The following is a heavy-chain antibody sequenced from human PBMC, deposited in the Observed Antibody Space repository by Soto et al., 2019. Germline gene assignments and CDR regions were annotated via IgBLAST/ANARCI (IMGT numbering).Heavy chain of an antibody. D-gene: IGHD3-22*01. CDR1: GGSVSSGSYY. CDR3: ARGPPYYYDSSGYYFLDY. CDR2: IYYSGST. J-gene: IGHJ4*02. Sequence: TSETLSLTCTVSGGSVSSGSYYWSWIRQPPGKGLEWIGYIYYSGSTNYNPSLKSRVTISVDTSKNQFSLKLSSVTAADTAVYYCARGPPYYYDSSGYYFLDYWGQGTLVTVSS. V-gene: IGHV4-61*01.